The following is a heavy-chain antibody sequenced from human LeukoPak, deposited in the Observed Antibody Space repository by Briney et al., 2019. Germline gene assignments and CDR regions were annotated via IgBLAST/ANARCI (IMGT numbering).Heavy chain of an antibody. CDR2: ISGSGANT. Sequence: GGSLRLSCAASGFTFSTYAMSWVRQAPGKGLEWVSTISGSGANTYYADSVRGRFTISRDNAKNTLYLQMNSLRAEDTAVYYCARMRTRYPGFDPWGQGTLVTVSS. J-gene: IGHJ5*02. CDR1: GFTFSTYA. V-gene: IGHV3-23*01. CDR3: ARMRTRYPGFDP. D-gene: IGHD2-15*01.